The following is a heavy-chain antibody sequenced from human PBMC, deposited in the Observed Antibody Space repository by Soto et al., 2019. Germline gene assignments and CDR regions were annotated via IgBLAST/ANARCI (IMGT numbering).Heavy chain of an antibody. J-gene: IGHJ4*02. D-gene: IGHD2-15*01. CDR2: IYYSGST. CDR3: ARHNVVVVAATLFDY. Sequence: PSETLSLTCTVSGGSISSSSYYWGWIRQPPGKGLEWIGSIYYSGSTYYNPSLKSRVTISVDTSKNQFSLKLSSVTAADTAVYYCARHNVVVVAATLFDYWGQGPLVTVSP. CDR1: GGSISSSSYY. V-gene: IGHV4-39*01.